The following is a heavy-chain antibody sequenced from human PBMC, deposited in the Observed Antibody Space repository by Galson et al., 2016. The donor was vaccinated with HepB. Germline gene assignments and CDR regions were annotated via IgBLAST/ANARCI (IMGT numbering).Heavy chain of an antibody. CDR3: ARDSGIDWDYSGMDV. CDR1: GFTVSSNY. V-gene: IGHV3-53*01. Sequence: SLRLSCAASGFTVSSNYMNWVRQAPGKGLEWISIIYNNDKTHYADSVKGRFTISRDNSKNTLYLQMNSLRAEDTAVYYCARDSGIDWDYSGMDVWGQGTTVTVSS. D-gene: IGHD3-9*01. CDR2: IYNNDKT. J-gene: IGHJ6*02.